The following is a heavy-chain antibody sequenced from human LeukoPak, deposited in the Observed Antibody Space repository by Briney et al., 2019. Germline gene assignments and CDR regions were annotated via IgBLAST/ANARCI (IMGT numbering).Heavy chain of an antibody. Sequence: SETLSLTCTVSGGSISSSSYYWGWIRQPPGKGLEWIGSIYYSGSTYYNPSLKSRVTISVDTSKNQFSLKLSSVTAADAAVYYCARGGPYMDVWGKGTTVTVSS. J-gene: IGHJ6*03. V-gene: IGHV4-39*07. CDR1: GGSISSSSYY. CDR3: ARGGPYMDV. CDR2: IYYSGST.